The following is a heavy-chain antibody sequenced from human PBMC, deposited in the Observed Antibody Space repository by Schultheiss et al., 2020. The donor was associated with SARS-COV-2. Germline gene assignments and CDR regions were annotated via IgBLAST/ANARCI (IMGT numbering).Heavy chain of an antibody. CDR2: ISYTGSA. Sequence: SETLSLTCTVSGGSVDSGAYYWTWIRQPPGKGLESIGYISYTGSAKYSPSLKSRVTISLDTSKNQFSLRLTSLTAADTAVYYCARASPYYDILTGYPQNFDYWGQGTLVTVSS. V-gene: IGHV4-61*08. CDR3: ARASPYYDILTGYPQNFDY. J-gene: IGHJ4*02. CDR1: GGSVDSGAYY. D-gene: IGHD3-9*01.